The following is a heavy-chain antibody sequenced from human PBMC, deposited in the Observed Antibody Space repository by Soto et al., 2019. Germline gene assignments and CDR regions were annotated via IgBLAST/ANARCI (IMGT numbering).Heavy chain of an antibody. V-gene: IGHV4-31*03. CDR3: ARGATYYYDSSGYYIWFDP. Sequence: SETLSLTCTVSGGSISSGGYYWSWIRQHPGKGLEWIGYIYYSGSTYYNPSLKSRVTISVDTSKNQFSLKLSSVTAADTAVYYCARGATYYYDSSGYYIWFDPWGQGTLVTVSS. D-gene: IGHD3-22*01. CDR1: GGSISSGGYY. J-gene: IGHJ5*02. CDR2: IYYSGST.